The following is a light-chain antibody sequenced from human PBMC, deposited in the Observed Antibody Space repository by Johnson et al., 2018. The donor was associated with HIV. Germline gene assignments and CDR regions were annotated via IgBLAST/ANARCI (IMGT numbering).Light chain of an antibody. CDR3: GTWDSSLSALYV. CDR2: ENN. Sequence: QSVLTQPPSVSAAPGQRVTISCSGSSSNIGNNYVSWYQQLPGTAPKLLIYENNKRPSGIPDRFSGSKSGPSATLGRTGLQPGDAADYYCGTWDSSLSALYVFGTGTKVTVL. V-gene: IGLV1-51*02. CDR1: SSNIGNNY. J-gene: IGLJ1*01.